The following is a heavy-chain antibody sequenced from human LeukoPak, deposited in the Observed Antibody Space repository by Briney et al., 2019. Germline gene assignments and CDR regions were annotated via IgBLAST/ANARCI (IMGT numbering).Heavy chain of an antibody. CDR1: GGTFFTYA. D-gene: IGHD3-3*01. CDR2: IIPIFGTG. CDR3: ARVSLEARPSPDYYGMDV. J-gene: IGHJ6*02. V-gene: IGHV1-69*13. Sequence: SVKVSCKTSGGTFFTYAISWVRQAPGQGLEWMGLIIPIFGTGRYAQRFQDRVTITADESTSTAYMELSSLRSEDTAVYYCARVSLEARPSPDYYGMDVWGQGTTVTVSS.